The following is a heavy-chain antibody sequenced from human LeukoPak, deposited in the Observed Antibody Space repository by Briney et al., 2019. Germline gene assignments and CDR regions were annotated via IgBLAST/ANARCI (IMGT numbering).Heavy chain of an antibody. D-gene: IGHD1-26*01. Sequence: GGSLRLSCAASGFTFSSCEMNWVRQAPGKGLEWVSYISSSGSTIYYADSVKGRFTISRDNAKNSLYLQMNSLRAEDTAVYYCARDADSGGNDYWGQGTLVTVSS. V-gene: IGHV3-48*03. CDR1: GFTFSSCE. CDR2: ISSSGSTI. J-gene: IGHJ4*02. CDR3: ARDADSGGNDY.